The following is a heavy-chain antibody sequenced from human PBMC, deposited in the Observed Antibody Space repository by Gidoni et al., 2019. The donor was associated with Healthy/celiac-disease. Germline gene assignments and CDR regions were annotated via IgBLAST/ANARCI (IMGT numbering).Heavy chain of an antibody. CDR2: IGTAGDT. J-gene: IGHJ6*02. V-gene: IGHV3-13*01. CDR3: ARALPGGDYYGMDV. Sequence: EVQLVESGGGLVQPGGSLRLSCAASGFTFSSYDMHWVRQATGKGLEWVSAIGTAGDTYYPGSVKGRFTISRENAKNSLYLQMNSLRAGDTAVYYCARALPGGDYYGMDVWGQGTTVTVSS. D-gene: IGHD1-26*01. CDR1: GFTFSSYD.